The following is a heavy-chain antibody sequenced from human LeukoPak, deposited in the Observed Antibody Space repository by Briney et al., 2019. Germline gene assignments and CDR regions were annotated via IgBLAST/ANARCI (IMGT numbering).Heavy chain of an antibody. D-gene: IGHD1-1*01. CDR2: IYYTGNT. CDR3: TREFTSTSGD. V-gene: IGHV4-39*02. CDR1: GDSVSSPSHH. J-gene: IGHJ4*02. Sequence: SETLSLTCTVSGDSVSSPSHHWAWIRQPPGKGLEWIASIYYTGNTYYNPSLKSRLIISIDASKNYFSLKLSSVTAADTAVYLCTREFTSTSGDWGQGTLVTVSS.